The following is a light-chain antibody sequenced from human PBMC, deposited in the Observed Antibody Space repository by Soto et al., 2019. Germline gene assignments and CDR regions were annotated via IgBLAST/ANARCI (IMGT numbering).Light chain of an antibody. CDR3: SAWDDRLSVV. J-gene: IGLJ3*02. CDR1: RTNIGTNY. V-gene: IGLV1-47*02. CDR2: ANN. Sequence: QSVLTQPPSASGTPGQTVTISCSGSRTNIGTNYVYWYQQFPGTAPKPLIFANNKRPSGVPERFSASKSGTSASLAISGVRSEDEAEYFCSAWDDRLSVVFGGGTKVTVL.